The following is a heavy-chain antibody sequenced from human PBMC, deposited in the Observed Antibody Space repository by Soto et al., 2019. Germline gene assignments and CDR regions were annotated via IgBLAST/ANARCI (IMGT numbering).Heavy chain of an antibody. Sequence: QVQLVQSGAEVKKPGASVKVSCKASGYTFTSYAMHWVRQAPGQRLEWMGWINAGNGNTKYSQKFQGRVTITRDTSASTADMELSSLRSEDTAVYYCARDLPPVDYLGHGTLVTVSS. CDR3: ARDLPPVDY. V-gene: IGHV1-3*01. CDR2: INAGNGNT. J-gene: IGHJ4*01. CDR1: GYTFTSYA.